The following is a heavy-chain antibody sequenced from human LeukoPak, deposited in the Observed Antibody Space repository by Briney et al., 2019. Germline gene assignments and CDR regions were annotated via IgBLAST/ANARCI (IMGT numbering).Heavy chain of an antibody. CDR1: GASIFRSNW. CDR3: ARNLIPEQLVLNF. Sequence: SETLSLTCAVSGASIFRSNWWSWVRQPPGKGLEWIGQIFHSGSTSYSPSLKSRVTISLDKSKNQFSLKLTSVTAADTAVYYCARNLIPEQLVLNFWGQGTLVTVSS. CDR2: IFHSGST. D-gene: IGHD6-13*01. J-gene: IGHJ4*02. V-gene: IGHV4-4*02.